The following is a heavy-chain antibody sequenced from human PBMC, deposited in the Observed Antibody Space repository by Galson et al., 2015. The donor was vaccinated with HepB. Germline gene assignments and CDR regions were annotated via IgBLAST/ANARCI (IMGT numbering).Heavy chain of an antibody. CDR3: ARFSSSRGFGY. CDR2: IKQDGSEK. Sequence: SLRLSCAASGFTFSSYWMSWVRQAPGKGLEWVANIKQDGSEKYYVDSVRGRFTIARDNAKNSLYLQVNSLRAEDTAVYYCARFSSSRGFGYWGQGTQVTVSS. CDR1: GFTFSSYW. J-gene: IGHJ4*02. V-gene: IGHV3-7*01. D-gene: IGHD6-13*01.